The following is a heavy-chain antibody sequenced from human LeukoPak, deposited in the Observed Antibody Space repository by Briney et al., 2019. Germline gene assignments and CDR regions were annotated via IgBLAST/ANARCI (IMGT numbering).Heavy chain of an antibody. CDR1: IGSISSNTYF. CDR2: ISYSGSS. J-gene: IGHJ5*02. Sequence: SSETLSLTCNVSIGSISSNTYFWRWIRRPPRKGLDWIWRISYSGSSYYKLSRKRRVTISVDTSKNQYSLNLSSLTVADTAVYYCATSDTVSTYNWFDPWGQGTLVTVS. V-gene: IGHV4-39*01. D-gene: IGHD5/OR15-5a*01. CDR3: ATSDTVSTYNWFDP.